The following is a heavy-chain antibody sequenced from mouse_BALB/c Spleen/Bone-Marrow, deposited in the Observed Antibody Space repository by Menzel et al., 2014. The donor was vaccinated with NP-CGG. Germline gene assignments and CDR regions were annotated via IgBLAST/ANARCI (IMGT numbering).Heavy chain of an antibody. Sequence: QVQLQQSGAALVKPGASVNLSCRASGFTFTTYWIHWVKQRPGQGLEWIGEINPNNGRTNYNERFKTKATLTVDKSSSTAYMQLSSLTSEDSAVYYCARGGRAMAFWGQGTSVTVPS. J-gene: IGHJ4*01. CDR3: ARGGRAMAF. CDR2: INPNNGRT. D-gene: IGHD3-3*01. V-gene: IGHV1S81*02. CDR1: GFTFTTYW.